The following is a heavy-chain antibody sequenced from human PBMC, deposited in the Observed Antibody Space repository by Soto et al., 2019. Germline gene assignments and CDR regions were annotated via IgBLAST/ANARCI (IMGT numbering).Heavy chain of an antibody. CDR1: GFTFSNAW. CDR2: IKSKTDGGTT. D-gene: IGHD6-19*01. V-gene: IGHV3-15*01. CDR3: TTDLGGGYSSGWYEFNWFDP. Sequence: GGSLRLSCAASGFTFSNAWMSWVRQAPGKGLEWVGRIKSKTDGGTTDYAAPVKGRFTISRDDSKNTLYLQMNSLKTEDTAVYYCTTDLGGGYSSGWYEFNWFDPWGQGTLVTVSS. J-gene: IGHJ5*02.